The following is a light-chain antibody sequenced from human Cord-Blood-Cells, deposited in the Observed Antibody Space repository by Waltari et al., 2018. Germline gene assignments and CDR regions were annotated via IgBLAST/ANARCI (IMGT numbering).Light chain of an antibody. CDR2: AAS. Sequence: IQTTHSPPSPSASAGDRLAITCRASQSISRNLNWYQQKPGKAPQLLVYAASTLQSGVPSRFSGSGSGRDFTLTIRRLQPQDFATYYCEQSYSTPWQFDQGTKVKIK. J-gene: IGKJ1*01. CDR1: QSISRN. CDR3: EQSYSTPWQ. V-gene: IGKV1-39*01.